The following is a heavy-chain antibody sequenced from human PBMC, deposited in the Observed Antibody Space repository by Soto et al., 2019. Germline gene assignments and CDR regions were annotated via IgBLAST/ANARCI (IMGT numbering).Heavy chain of an antibody. Sequence: PGESLKISCKGSGYSFTSYWISWVRQMPGKGLEWMGRIDPSDSYTNYSPSFQGHVTISADKSISTAYLQWSSLKASDTAMYYCARTANPMYYYDSSGYSNGWFDPWGQGTLVTISS. V-gene: IGHV5-10-1*01. D-gene: IGHD3-22*01. CDR1: GYSFTSYW. CDR3: ARTANPMYYYDSSGYSNGWFDP. J-gene: IGHJ5*02. CDR2: IDPSDSYT.